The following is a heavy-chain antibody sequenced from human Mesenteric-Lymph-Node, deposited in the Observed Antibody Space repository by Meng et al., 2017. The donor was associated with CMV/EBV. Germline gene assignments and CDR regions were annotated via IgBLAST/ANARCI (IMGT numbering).Heavy chain of an antibody. J-gene: IGHJ6*02. CDR3: AKDRGGTWGYGKDV. CDR1: GFTFSDYY. V-gene: IGHV3-11*04. D-gene: IGHD3-16*01. CDR2: ISSSGSTI. Sequence: GESLKISCAASGFTFSDYYMSWIRQAPGKGLEWVSYISSSGSTIYYADSVKGRFTISRDDSKKTVSLQMNSLRPEDSAVYYCAKDRGGTWGYGKDVWGQGTTVTVSS.